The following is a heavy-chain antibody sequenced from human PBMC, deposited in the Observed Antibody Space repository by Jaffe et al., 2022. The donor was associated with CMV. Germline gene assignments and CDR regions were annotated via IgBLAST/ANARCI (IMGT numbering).Heavy chain of an antibody. CDR3: ARRAQFGEFSRGYYYYYYMDV. J-gene: IGHJ6*03. CDR2: IYYSGST. Sequence: QVQLQESGPGLVKPSETLSLTCTVSGGSISSYYWSWIRQPPGKGLEWIGYIYYSGSTNYNPSLKSRVTISVDTSKNQFSLKLSSVTAADTAVYYCARRAQFGEFSRGYYYYYYMDVWGKGTTVTVSS. V-gene: IGHV4-59*08. CDR1: GGSISSYY. D-gene: IGHD3-10*01.